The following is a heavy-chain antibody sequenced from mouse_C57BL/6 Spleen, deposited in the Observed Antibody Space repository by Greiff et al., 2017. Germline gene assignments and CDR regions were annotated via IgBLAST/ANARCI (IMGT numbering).Heavy chain of an antibody. V-gene: IGHV2-6-1*01. J-gene: IGHJ4*01. CDR2: IWSDGST. CDR1: GFSLTSYG. CDR3: ARHGGYGNYYAMDY. D-gene: IGHD2-1*01. Sequence: VQLQQSGPGLVAPSQSLSITCTVSGFSLTSYGVHWVRQPPGKGLEWLVVIWSDGSTTYNSALKSRLSISKDNSKSQVFLKMNSLQTDDTAMYYCARHGGYGNYYAMDYWGQGTSVTVSS.